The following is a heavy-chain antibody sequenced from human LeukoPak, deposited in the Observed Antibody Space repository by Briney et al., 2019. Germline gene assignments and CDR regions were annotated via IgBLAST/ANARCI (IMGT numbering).Heavy chain of an antibody. J-gene: IGHJ4*02. CDR3: AKGPGTAMVTPFDY. CDR2: ISWNSGSI. V-gene: IGHV3-9*01. CDR1: GFTFDDYA. D-gene: IGHD5-18*01. Sequence: GGSLRLSCAASGFTFDDYAMHWVRHAPEKGLGWVSGISWNSGSIGYADSVKGRFTISRDNAKNSLYLQMNSLRAEDTALYYCAKGPGTAMVTPFDYWGQGTLVTVSS.